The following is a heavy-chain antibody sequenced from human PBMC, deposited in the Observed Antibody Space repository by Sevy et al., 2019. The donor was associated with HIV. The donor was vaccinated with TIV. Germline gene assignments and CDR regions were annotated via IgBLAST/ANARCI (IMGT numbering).Heavy chain of an antibody. D-gene: IGHD6-19*01. J-gene: IGHJ4*02. CDR2: ISYDGDTK. CDR1: GFTFRTHA. Sequence: GGSLRLSCAASGFTFRTHAMHWVRQAPGKGLEWVTVISYDGDTKYYADSVKGRFTISRDNSKNTLSLQLNSLRLDDTAVYYCARDAGYSTDWYPSDYWGQGTLVTVSS. CDR3: ARDAGYSTDWYPSDY. V-gene: IGHV3-30-3*01.